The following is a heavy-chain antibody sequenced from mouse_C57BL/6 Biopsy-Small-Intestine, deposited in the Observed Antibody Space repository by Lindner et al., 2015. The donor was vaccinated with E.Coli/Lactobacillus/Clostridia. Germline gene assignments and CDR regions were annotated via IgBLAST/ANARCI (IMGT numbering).Heavy chain of an antibody. CDR3: ARWGYEGWIAY. CDR1: GYTFTSYD. V-gene: IGHV1-14*01. J-gene: IGHJ3*01. D-gene: IGHD2-2*01. Sequence: VQLQESGPELVKPGASVKMSCKASGYTFTSYDMHWVKQKPGQGFEWIGYINPYNDGTKYNEKFKGKATLTSDKSSSTAYMDLSSLTSDDSAVYYRARWGYEGWIAYWGHGTLVTVSA. CDR2: INPYNDGT.